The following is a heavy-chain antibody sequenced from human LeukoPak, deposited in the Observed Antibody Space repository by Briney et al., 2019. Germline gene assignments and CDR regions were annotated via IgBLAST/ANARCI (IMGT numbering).Heavy chain of an antibody. Sequence: SETLSLTCIVSGYSISSGYYWGWIRQPPGKGLEWIGSIYHSGSSLYNPSLKSRVTISVDTSKNQFSLKLSSVTAADTAVYYCARDDSSGYQRDYWGQGTLVTVSS. CDR3: ARDDSSGYQRDY. V-gene: IGHV4-38-2*02. J-gene: IGHJ4*02. D-gene: IGHD3-22*01. CDR1: GYSISSGYY. CDR2: IYHSGSS.